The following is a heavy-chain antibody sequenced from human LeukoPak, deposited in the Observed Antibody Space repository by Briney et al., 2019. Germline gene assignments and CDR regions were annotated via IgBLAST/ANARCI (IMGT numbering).Heavy chain of an antibody. CDR2: ISAYNGNT. V-gene: IGHV1-18*01. J-gene: IGHJ4*02. CDR1: GYTFTSYG. Sequence: ASVKVSCMASGYTFTSYGISWVRQAPGQGLEWMGWISAYNGNTNNAQKFQGRVTMTTDTSTSTVYMELRSLRSDDTAVYYCARDKRRYTSGWSLFDYWGQGTLVTVSS. CDR3: ARDKRRYTSGWSLFDY. D-gene: IGHD6-19*01.